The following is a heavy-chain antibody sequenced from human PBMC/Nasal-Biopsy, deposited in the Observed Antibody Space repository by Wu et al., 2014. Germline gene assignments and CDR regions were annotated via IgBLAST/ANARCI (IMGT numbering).Heavy chain of an antibody. CDR1: GFTFSNYW. CDR3: ARVLLSDQTDTVDC. D-gene: IGHD2-15*01. V-gene: IGHV3-7*03. CDR2: IRHDGNAE. J-gene: IGHJ4*02. Sequence: LRLSCAASGFTFSNYWMSWVRQAPGKGLEWVANIRHDGNAENYVDSVKGRFTISRDNAKSSINLQMNSLRAEDTAVYYCARVLLSDQTDTVDCWGQGTLVTVSS.